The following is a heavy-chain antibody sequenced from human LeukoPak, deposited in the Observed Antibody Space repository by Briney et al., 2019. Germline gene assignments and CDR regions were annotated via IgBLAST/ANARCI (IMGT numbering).Heavy chain of an antibody. Sequence: SETLSLTCAVYGGSFSGYYWCWIRQPPGKGLEWIGEINHSGSTNYNPSLKSRVTISVDTSKNQFSLKLSSVTAADTAVYYCAREYCSSTSCYSQFDPWGQGTLVTVSS. CDR1: GGSFSGYY. CDR3: AREYCSSTSCYSQFDP. D-gene: IGHD2-2*01. V-gene: IGHV4-34*01. CDR2: INHSGST. J-gene: IGHJ5*02.